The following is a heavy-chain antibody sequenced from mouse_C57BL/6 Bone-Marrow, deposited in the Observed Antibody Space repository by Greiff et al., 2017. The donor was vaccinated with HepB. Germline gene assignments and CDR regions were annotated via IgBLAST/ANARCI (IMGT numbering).Heavy chain of an antibody. V-gene: IGHV5-17*01. CDR1: GFTFSDYG. D-gene: IGHD1-1*01. J-gene: IGHJ2*01. Sequence: EVMLVESGGGLVKPGGSLKLSCAASGFTFSDYGMHWVRQAPEKGLEWVAYIGSGSSTIYYADTVKGRFTISRDNAKNTLFLQMTSLRSEDTAMYYCARLLLRKGFDYWGQGTTLTVSS. CDR3: ARLLLRKGFDY. CDR2: IGSGSSTI.